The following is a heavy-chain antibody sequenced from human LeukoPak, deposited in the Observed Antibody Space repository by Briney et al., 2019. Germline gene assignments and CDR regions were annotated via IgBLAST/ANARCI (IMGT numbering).Heavy chain of an antibody. CDR1: GFTFSIYW. CDR2: INSDGSYT. Sequence: GGSLRLSCAASGFTFSIYWMHWVRQAPGKGLVWASHINSDGSYTTYADSVKGRFTISRDNAKNTLYLQMNSLRAEDTAVYYCARDSSYSTAIWGQGTMVTVSS. D-gene: IGHD3-22*01. J-gene: IGHJ3*02. V-gene: IGHV3-74*01. CDR3: ARDSSYSTAI.